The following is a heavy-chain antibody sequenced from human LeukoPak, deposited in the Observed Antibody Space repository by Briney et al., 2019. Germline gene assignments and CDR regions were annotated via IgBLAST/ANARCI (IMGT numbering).Heavy chain of an antibody. V-gene: IGHV5-51*01. CDR1: GYSFTTYW. CDR2: IYPGDSDT. Sequence: GESLEISCKGSGYSFTTYWIGWVRQMPGKGLEWMGIIYPGDSDTRYSPSFQGQVTISADKSISTAYLQWSSLKASDTAMYYCARPDRSGYSYGYVSAFDIWGQGTMVTVSS. CDR3: ARPDRSGYSYGYVSAFDI. J-gene: IGHJ3*02. D-gene: IGHD5-18*01.